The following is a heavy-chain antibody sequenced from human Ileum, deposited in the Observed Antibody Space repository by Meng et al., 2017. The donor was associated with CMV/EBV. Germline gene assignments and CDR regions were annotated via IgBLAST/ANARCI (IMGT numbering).Heavy chain of an antibody. CDR3: ARVKGYNWNYGENWFDP. Sequence: SSNSAACNWIRQSPSRGLEWLGRTYYRSKWYNDYAVSVKSRITINPDTSKNQFSLQLNSVTPEDTAVYYCARVKGYNWNYGENWFDPWGQGTLVTVSS. J-gene: IGHJ5*02. D-gene: IGHD1-7*01. CDR2: TYYRSKWYN. V-gene: IGHV6-1*01. CDR1: SSNSAA.